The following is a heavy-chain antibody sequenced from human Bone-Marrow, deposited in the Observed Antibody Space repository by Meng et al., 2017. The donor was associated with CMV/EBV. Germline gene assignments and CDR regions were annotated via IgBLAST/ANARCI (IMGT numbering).Heavy chain of an antibody. D-gene: IGHD7-27*01. V-gene: IGHV3-23*01. J-gene: IGHJ6*02. CDR3: AIHPGDSPYYGLDV. Sequence: GGSLRLSCAASGFTFSSYAMSWVRQAPGKGLEWVSVISSSDDTTYYADSVKGRFTISRDKSKNTLYLEMSSLRADDTAVYHCAIHPGDSPYYGLDVWSQGTTVTVSS. CDR2: ISSSDDTT. CDR1: GFTFSSYA.